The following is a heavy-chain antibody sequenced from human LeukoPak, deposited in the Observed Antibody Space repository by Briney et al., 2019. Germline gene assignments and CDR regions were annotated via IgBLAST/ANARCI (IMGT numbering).Heavy chain of an antibody. CDR1: GITFSSYW. D-gene: IGHD5-24*01. CDR2: ISGSGGST. V-gene: IGHV3-23*01. CDR3: AKRDGYNGVVDY. J-gene: IGHJ4*02. Sequence: GGSLRLSCAASGITFSSYWMHWVRQAPGKGLEWVSAISGSGGSTYYADSVKGRFTISRDNSKNTLYLQMQSLRAEDTAVYFCAKRDGYNGVVDYWGQGTLVTVSS.